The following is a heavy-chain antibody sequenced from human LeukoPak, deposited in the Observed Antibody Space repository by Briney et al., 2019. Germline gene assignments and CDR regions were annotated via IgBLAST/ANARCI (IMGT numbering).Heavy chain of an antibody. CDR1: GGSISSSSYY. D-gene: IGHD3-10*01. V-gene: IGHV4-39*07. CDR2: IYYSGST. Sequence: SETLSLTCTVSGGSISSSSYYWGWIRQPPGKGLEWIGSIYYSGSTYYNPSLKSRVTISVDRSKNQFSLKLSSVTAADTAVYYCARADTVRGIIISNFDYWGQGTLVTVSS. CDR3: ARADTVRGIIISNFDY. J-gene: IGHJ4*02.